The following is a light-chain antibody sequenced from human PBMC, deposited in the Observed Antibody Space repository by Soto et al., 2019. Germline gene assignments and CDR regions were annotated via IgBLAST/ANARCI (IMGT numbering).Light chain of an antibody. J-gene: IGLJ3*02. V-gene: IGLV1-40*01. CDR2: GNS. Sequence: QSVLTQPPSVSGAPGQRVTITCTGRSSNIGAGYDVHWYQQLPGTAPKLLIYGNSNRPSGVPDRFSGSKSGTSASLAITGLQAEDEAEYYCQSYDNSLSGWVFGGGTKLTVL. CDR1: SSNIGAGYD. CDR3: QSYDNSLSGWV.